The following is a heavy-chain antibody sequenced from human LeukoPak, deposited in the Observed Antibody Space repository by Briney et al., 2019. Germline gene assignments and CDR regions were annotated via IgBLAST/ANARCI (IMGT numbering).Heavy chain of an antibody. CDR2: IYYSGTT. CDR1: GGSISGYY. CDR3: ARGVGLRAPYYYYGMDV. V-gene: IGHV4-59*12. J-gene: IGHJ6*02. D-gene: IGHD5-18*01. Sequence: SETLSLTCTVSGGSISGYYWNWIRQPPGKGLEWIGYIYYSGTTNYNPSLKSRVTISVDRSKNRFSLKLSSVTAADTAVYYCARGVGLRAPYYYYGMDVWGQGTTVTVSS.